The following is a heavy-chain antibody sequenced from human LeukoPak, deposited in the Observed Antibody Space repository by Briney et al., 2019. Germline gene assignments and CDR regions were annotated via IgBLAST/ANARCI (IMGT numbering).Heavy chain of an antibody. V-gene: IGHV1-18*01. CDR2: ISTYDHDT. D-gene: IGHD2-15*01. CDR1: GYTFTNYG. CDR3: VRDYFCSGGTCDDCFDP. J-gene: IGHJ5*02. Sequence: ASVKVSCKAFGYTFTNYGISWVRQAPGQGLEWMVWISTYDHDTNYAQKFRGRVTMTTDTSTSTAYMELRSLGSDDTAVYYCVRDYFCSGGTCDDCFDPWGQGTLVTVSS.